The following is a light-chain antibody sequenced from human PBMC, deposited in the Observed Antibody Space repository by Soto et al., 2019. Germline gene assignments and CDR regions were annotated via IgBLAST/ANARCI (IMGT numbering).Light chain of an antibody. CDR3: QNYNSAPQT. CDR2: AAS. CDR1: QGISTN. Sequence: DIQMTQSPSSVSASVGDRVTMTFRASQGISTNLAWYQQKPGKVPKLLIYAASTLQSGVPSRFSGSGSGTDFTLTISSLQPEDVATYYCQNYNSAPQTFGQGTKVDIK. J-gene: IGKJ1*01. V-gene: IGKV1-27*01.